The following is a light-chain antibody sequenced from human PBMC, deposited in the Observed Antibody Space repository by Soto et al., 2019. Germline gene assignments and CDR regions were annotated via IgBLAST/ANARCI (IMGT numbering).Light chain of an antibody. CDR3: LQHNSYPFT. CDR2: GAS. V-gene: IGKV1-17*03. J-gene: IGKJ3*01. Sequence: DIQMTQSPSAVSASVGDRVTITCRASQDIGNSLAWFQQKPGKVPERLIYGASTLESGVPSRFSGSGSGTEFTLTISSLQPEDVAAYYCLQHNSYPFTFGPGTKVDV. CDR1: QDIGNS.